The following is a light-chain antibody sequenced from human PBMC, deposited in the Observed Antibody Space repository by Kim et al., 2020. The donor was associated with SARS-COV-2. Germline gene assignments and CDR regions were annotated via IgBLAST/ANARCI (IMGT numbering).Light chain of an antibody. J-gene: IGLJ2*01. CDR2: STN. V-gene: IGLV8-61*01. Sequence: GGTVTLTCGLSSGSVSANYYPSWYQQTPGQAPRTLFYSTNTRSSGVPDRFSASILGNKAALTITGAQADDESDYYCVLYMSGGIVVFGGGTQLTVL. CDR3: VLYMSGGIVV. CDR1: SGSVSANYY.